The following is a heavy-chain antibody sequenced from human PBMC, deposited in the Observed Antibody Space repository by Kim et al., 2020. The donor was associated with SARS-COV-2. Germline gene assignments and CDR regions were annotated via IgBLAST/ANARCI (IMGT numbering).Heavy chain of an antibody. D-gene: IGHD6-13*01. J-gene: IGHJ4*02. CDR2: VYYSGST. CDR3: ARPNSSSRLLFDY. Sequence: SETLSLTCIVSGCSISGSAYYWAWIRQPPGKGLEWIVSVYYSGSTYYNPSLERRVTISVDTSKNQFPLKLNSVTAAATAVYYCARPNSSSRLLFDYWGQGTLVTVSS. CDR1: GCSISGSAYY. V-gene: IGHV4-39*01.